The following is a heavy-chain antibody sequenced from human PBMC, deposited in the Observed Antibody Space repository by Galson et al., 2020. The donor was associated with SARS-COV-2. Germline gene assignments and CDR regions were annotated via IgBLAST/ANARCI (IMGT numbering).Heavy chain of an antibody. Sequence: GESLKISCAASGFTFKSHWMDWVRQVPGKGLEWVSHINIDGRVTRYADSVKGRFTISRDNAEDTLYLQMNSLRVEDTAVYYCVRGGAFGTREGDFWGQGTRVTVSS. J-gene: IGHJ4*02. CDR1: GFTFKSHW. CDR3: VRGGAFGTREGDF. D-gene: IGHD3-3*02. V-gene: IGHV3-74*01. CDR2: INIDGRVT.